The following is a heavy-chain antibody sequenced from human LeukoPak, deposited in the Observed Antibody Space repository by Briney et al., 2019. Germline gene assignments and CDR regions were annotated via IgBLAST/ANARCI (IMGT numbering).Heavy chain of an antibody. Sequence: PSETLSLTCTVSGGSISSASYYWSWIRQHPGKGLEWIGYIYYRGSTYDNPSLKSRVMMSVDRSKNQFSLNLSSVTAADTAVYYCARWNRGVTTPPRYFDFWGQGTLVTVSS. CDR2: IYYRGST. J-gene: IGHJ4*02. CDR1: GGSISSASYY. D-gene: IGHD4-17*01. CDR3: ARWNRGVTTPPRYFDF. V-gene: IGHV4-31*03.